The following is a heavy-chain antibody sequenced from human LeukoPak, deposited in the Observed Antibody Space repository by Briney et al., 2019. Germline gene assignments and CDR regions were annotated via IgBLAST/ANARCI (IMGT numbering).Heavy chain of an antibody. CDR3: AREKGGAAGTIYFDY. J-gene: IGHJ4*02. CDR2: ISSYNGIT. V-gene: IGHV1-18*01. CDR1: GYTFTNYG. D-gene: IGHD6-13*01. Sequence: ASVKVSCKASGYTFTNYGITWVRQAPGQGLEWMGWISSYNGITIYAQKLQGRVTMTTDTSTSTAYMELRSLRSDDTAVYYCAREKGGAAGTIYFDYWGQGTLVTVSS.